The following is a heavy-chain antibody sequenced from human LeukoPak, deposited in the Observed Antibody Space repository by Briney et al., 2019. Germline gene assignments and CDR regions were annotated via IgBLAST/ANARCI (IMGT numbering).Heavy chain of an antibody. Sequence: ETLSLTCTVSGGSISNYYWNWIRQPPGKGLEWVANIKRDGSEKYYVDSVKGRFTISRDNAKNSLDLQMNSLRVEDTAVYYCARLGPASSGWPESFDYWGQGTLVAVSS. J-gene: IGHJ4*02. CDR2: IKRDGSEK. CDR3: ARLGPASSGWPESFDY. D-gene: IGHD6-19*01. CDR1: GGSISNYY. V-gene: IGHV3-7*03.